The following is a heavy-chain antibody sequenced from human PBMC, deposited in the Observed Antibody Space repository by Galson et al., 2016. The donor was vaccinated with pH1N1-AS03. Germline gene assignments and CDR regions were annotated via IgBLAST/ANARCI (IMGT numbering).Heavy chain of an antibody. Sequence: TLSLTCPISGDSFSNYYWSWIRETPGRGLEWIGYIYYTGNTKNNPSLESRVIISLDTSKNQFSLTLKSVTAADTAVYYCARAGPSGYADFDYWSQGILVTVSS. CDR3: ARAGPSGYADFDY. D-gene: IGHD3-22*01. CDR2: IYYTGNT. V-gene: IGHV4-59*01. CDR1: GDSFSNYY. J-gene: IGHJ4*02.